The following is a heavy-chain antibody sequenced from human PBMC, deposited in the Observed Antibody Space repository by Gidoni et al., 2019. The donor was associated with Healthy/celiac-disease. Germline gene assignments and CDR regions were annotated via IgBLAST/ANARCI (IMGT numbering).Heavy chain of an antibody. CDR3: ARAYLGASTSGRYWYFDL. CDR1: GGSISSYS. D-gene: IGHD1-26*01. J-gene: IGHJ2*01. CDR2: IYYSGST. V-gene: IGHV4-59*01. Sequence: QVQLQESGPGLVKPSETLSLTGTVSGGSISSYSWSWIRQPPGKGLEWIGYIYYSGSTNYNPSLKSRVTISVDTSKNQFSLKLSSVTAADTAVYYCARAYLGASTSGRYWYFDLWGRGTLVTVSS.